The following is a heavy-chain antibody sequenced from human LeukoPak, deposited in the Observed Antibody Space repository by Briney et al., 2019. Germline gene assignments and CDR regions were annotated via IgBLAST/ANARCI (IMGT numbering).Heavy chain of an antibody. CDR2: MNPNSGNT. J-gene: IGHJ5*02. V-gene: IGHV1-8*01. CDR1: GYTFTSYD. CDR3: ARGREGRRLSPNWFDP. D-gene: IGHD2-15*01. Sequence: GSSVKVSCKASGYTFTSYDINWVRQATGQGLEWMGWMNPNSGNTGYAQKFQGRVTMTRNTSISTAYMELSSLRSEDTAVYYCARGREGRRLSPNWFDPWGQGTLVTVSS.